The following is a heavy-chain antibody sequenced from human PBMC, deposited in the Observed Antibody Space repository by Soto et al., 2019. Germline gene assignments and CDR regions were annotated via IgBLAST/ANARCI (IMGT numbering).Heavy chain of an antibody. J-gene: IGHJ4*02. CDR2: IYHSGST. D-gene: IGHD2-15*01. CDR3: ARVRVVRGLVGPFDY. Sequence: QVQLQESGPGLVKPSGTLSLTCAVSGGSISSSNWWSWVRQPPGKGLEWIGEIYHSGSTNYNPSLQRRVTISVDKSKNQFSLKLSSVTAADTAVYYCARVRVVRGLVGPFDYWGQGTLVTVSS. CDR1: GGSISSSNW. V-gene: IGHV4-4*02.